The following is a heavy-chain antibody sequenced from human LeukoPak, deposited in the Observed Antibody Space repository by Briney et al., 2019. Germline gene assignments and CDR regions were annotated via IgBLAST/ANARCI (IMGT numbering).Heavy chain of an antibody. V-gene: IGHV3-53*01. CDR2: IYSGGST. D-gene: IGHD5-18*01. J-gene: IGHJ4*02. CDR1: GFTVSSNY. CDR3: SRLRGYSYGYGDY. Sequence: GGSLRLSCAASGFTVSSNYMSWVRQAPGKGLEWVSVIYSGGSTYYADSVKGRFTISRDNSKNTLYLQMNSLRVEDTAVYYCSRLRGYSYGYGDYWGQGTLVTVSS.